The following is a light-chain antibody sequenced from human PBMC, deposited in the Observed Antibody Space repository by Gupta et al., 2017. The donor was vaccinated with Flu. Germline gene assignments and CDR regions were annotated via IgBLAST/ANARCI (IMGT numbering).Light chain of an antibody. Sequence: SYVLTQPPSVSVAPGQTARIPCGGSDIGTNIVHWYQQRPGQAPALVVYEDVDRPSGIPERFSGSNSGNTATLTISRVEAGDEADYYCQVWDSLTDHMIFGGGTRLTVL. V-gene: IGLV3-21*02. J-gene: IGLJ2*01. CDR2: EDV. CDR3: QVWDSLTDHMI. CDR1: DIGTNI.